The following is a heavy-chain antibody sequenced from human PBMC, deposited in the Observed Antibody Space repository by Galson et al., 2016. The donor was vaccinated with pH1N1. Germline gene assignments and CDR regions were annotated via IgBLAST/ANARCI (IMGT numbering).Heavy chain of an antibody. CDR2: ISWNTGSI. CDR3: AKSARYLWGSFDS. D-gene: IGHD7-27*01. J-gene: IGHJ4*02. Sequence: SLRLSCAASGFTFDDYAMHWVRQAPGKGLEWVSGISWNTGSIGYADSVKGRFTISRDNAKNSLYLQMNSLRAEDTAVYYCAKSARYLWGSFDSWGQGTLVTVSS. CDR1: GFTFDDYA. V-gene: IGHV3-9*01.